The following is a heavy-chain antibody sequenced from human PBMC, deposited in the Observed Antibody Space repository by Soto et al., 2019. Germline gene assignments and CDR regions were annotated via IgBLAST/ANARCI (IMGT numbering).Heavy chain of an antibody. CDR1: GGSFSGYY. CDR3: ARRGLVGATTFDY. J-gene: IGHJ4*02. V-gene: IGHV4-34*01. Sequence: SETLSLTCAVYGGSFSGYYWSWIRQPPGKGLEWIGEINHSGSTNYSPSLKSRVTISVDTSKNQFSLKLSSVTAADTAVYYCARRGLVGATTFDYWGQGTLVTVSS. D-gene: IGHD1-26*01. CDR2: INHSGST.